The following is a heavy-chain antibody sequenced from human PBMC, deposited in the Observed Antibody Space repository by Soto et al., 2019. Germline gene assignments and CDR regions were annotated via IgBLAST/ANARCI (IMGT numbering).Heavy chain of an antibody. Sequence: SETLSLPCTVSGCSISSYYWSWIRQPPGKGLEWIGYIYYSGSTNYNPSLKSRVTISVDTSKNQFSLKLSSVTAADTAVYYCARARVTEGYYYYGTDVWGQGTTVTVSS. CDR1: GCSISSYY. J-gene: IGHJ6*02. D-gene: IGHD4-4*01. CDR3: ARARVTEGYYYYGTDV. CDR2: IYYSGST. V-gene: IGHV4-59*01.